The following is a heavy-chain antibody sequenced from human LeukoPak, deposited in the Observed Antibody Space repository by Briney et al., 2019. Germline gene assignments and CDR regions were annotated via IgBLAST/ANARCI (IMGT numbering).Heavy chain of an antibody. Sequence: SETLSLTCTVSGASISSSPYYWGWLRQPPGKGLEWIVSSYYSRSTYYNPSLKSRVTISLDTSKNQFSLKLSSVTGADTAAYFCAIGLNYFDSWGQGTLVTVSS. CDR1: GASISSSPYY. CDR2: SYYSRST. J-gene: IGHJ4*02. V-gene: IGHV4-39*01. D-gene: IGHD3/OR15-3a*01. CDR3: AIGLNYFDS.